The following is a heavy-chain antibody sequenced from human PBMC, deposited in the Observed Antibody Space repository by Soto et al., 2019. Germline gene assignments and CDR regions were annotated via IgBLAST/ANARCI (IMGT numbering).Heavy chain of an antibody. J-gene: IGHJ4*02. D-gene: IGHD6-19*01. V-gene: IGHV3-30*18. CDR2: VSHDGRNT. CDR1: GFTFSDYA. Sequence: VQLVESGGGVVQPGRSLQLSCAASGFTFSDYAMHWVRQAPGKGLEWVAVVSHDGRNTHYADSVKGRFTISRDSSKKTVSLEMTSLRAEDTAVYYCAKGGRQWLVTSDFNYWGQGALVTVSS. CDR3: AKGGRQWLVTSDFNY.